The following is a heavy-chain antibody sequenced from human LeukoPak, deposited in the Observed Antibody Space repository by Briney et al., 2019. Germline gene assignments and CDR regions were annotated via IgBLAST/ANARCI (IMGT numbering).Heavy chain of an antibody. CDR3: ARDRRSGGFLKWLGNWFDP. Sequence: ASVKVSCKASGYTFTSYGISWVRQAPGQGLEWMGWISAYNGNTNYAQKLQGRVTMTTDTSTSTAYMELRSLRSDDTAVYYCARDRRSGGFLKWLGNWFDPWGQGTLVTVSS. CDR2: ISAYNGNT. D-gene: IGHD3-3*01. CDR1: GYTFTSYG. V-gene: IGHV1-18*01. J-gene: IGHJ5*02.